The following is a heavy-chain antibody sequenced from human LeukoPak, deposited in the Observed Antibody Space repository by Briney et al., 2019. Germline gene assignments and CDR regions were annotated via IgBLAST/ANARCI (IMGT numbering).Heavy chain of an antibody. CDR1: GFTFSDYY. D-gene: IGHD3-22*01. Sequence: PGGSLRLSCAASGFTFSDYYMSWIRQAPGKGLEWVSYISSSGSTIYYADSVKGRFTISRDNAKNSLYLQMNSLRAEDTAVYYCARDSFAGDSSGSLYYYGMDVWGQGTTVTVSS. CDR2: ISSSGSTI. J-gene: IGHJ6*02. V-gene: IGHV3-11*01. CDR3: ARDSFAGDSSGSLYYYGMDV.